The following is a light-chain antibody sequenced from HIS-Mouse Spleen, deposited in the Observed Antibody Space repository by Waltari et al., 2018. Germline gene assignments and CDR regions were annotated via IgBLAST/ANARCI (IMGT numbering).Light chain of an antibody. CDR2: KDS. CDR1: ALPNQY. J-gene: IGLJ3*02. CDR3: QSADSSGTGWV. Sequence: SYELTQPPSVSVSPGQTARLTCSGDALPNQYAYWYQQKPGQAPVLGIYKDSERPSGIPERFSGSSSGTTVTLTISGVQAEDEADYYCQSADSSGTGWVFGGGTKLTVL. V-gene: IGLV3-25*03.